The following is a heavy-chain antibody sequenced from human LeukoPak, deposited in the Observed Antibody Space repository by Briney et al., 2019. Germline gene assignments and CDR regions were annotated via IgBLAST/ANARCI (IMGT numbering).Heavy chain of an antibody. CDR1: GFTFSSYW. CDR3: ASGWDMDV. Sequence: GGSLRLSCAASGFTFSSYWMSWVRQAPGKGLEWVANIKQDGSEKYYVDSVKGRFTNYRDNAKNSLYLQMNSLSAEDTAVYYCASGWDMDVWGKGTTVTVSS. D-gene: IGHD1-26*01. V-gene: IGHV3-7*01. CDR2: IKQDGSEK. J-gene: IGHJ6*03.